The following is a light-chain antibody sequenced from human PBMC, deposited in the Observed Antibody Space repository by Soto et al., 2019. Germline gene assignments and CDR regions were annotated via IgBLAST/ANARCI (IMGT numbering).Light chain of an antibody. CDR3: QQFGTSPLVT. Sequence: EIVLTQSPGTLSLSPGERATLSCRASQSVSSSYLAWYQQKPGQAPRLLIYDGSTRAAGVPARFSGSGSGTEFTLTISSLQSEDFAVYYCQQFGTSPLVTFGPGTKVDIK. V-gene: IGKV3-20*01. CDR1: QSVSSSY. J-gene: IGKJ3*01. CDR2: DGS.